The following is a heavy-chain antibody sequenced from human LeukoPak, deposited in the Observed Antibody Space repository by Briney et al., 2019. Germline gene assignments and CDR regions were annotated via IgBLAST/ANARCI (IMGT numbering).Heavy chain of an antibody. CDR1: GFTFSSYA. J-gene: IGHJ6*02. V-gene: IGHV3-30-3*01. Sequence: LRLSCAASGFTFSSYAMHWVRQAPGKGLEWVAVISYDGSNKYYADSVKGRFTISRDNSKNTLYLQMNSLRAEDTAVYYCARDGAYYYGSEITYYYYGMDVWGQGTTVTVSS. CDR2: ISYDGSNK. CDR3: ARDGAYYYGSEITYYYYGMDV. D-gene: IGHD3-10*01.